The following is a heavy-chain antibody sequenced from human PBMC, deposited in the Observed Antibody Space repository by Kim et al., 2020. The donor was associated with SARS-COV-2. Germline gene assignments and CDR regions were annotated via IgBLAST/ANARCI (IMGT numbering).Heavy chain of an antibody. J-gene: IGHJ4*02. D-gene: IGHD6-13*01. Sequence: GGSLRLSCAASGFTFSSYGMHWVRQAPGKGLEWVAVIWYDGSNKYYADSVKGRFTISRDNSKNTLYLQMNSLRAEDTAVYYCARDSSSWPLDYWGQGTLVTVSS. V-gene: IGHV3-33*01. CDR1: GFTFSSYG. CDR3: ARDSSSWPLDY. CDR2: IWYDGSNK.